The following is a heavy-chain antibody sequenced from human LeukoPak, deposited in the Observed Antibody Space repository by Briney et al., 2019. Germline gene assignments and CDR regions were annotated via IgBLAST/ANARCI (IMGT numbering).Heavy chain of an antibody. CDR3: ARVGSGYSYVYFYYYGMDV. CDR1: GGSISSGGYS. CDR2: IYHSGST. D-gene: IGHD5-18*01. J-gene: IGHJ6*02. Sequence: PSETLSLTCTVSGGSISSGGYSWSWIRQPPGKGLEWIGYIYHSGSTYYNPSLKSRVTISVDRSKNQFSLKLSSVTAADTAVYYCARVGSGYSYVYFYYYGMDVWGQGTTVTVSS. V-gene: IGHV4-30-2*01.